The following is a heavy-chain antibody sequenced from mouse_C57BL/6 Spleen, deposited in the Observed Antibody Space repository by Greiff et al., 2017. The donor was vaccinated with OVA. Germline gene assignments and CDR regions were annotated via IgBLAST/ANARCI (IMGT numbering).Heavy chain of an antibody. CDR2: IDPSDSYT. V-gene: IGHV1-59*01. Sequence: QVQLQQPGAELVRPGTSVKLSCKASGYTFTSYWMHWVKQRPGQGLEWIGVIDPSDSYTNYNQKLKGKATLTVDTSSSTAYKQLSSLTSEDSAVYYCARRGDDYDDYFDYWGQGTTLTVSS. J-gene: IGHJ2*01. CDR3: ARRGDDYDDYFDY. CDR1: GYTFTSYW. D-gene: IGHD2-4*01.